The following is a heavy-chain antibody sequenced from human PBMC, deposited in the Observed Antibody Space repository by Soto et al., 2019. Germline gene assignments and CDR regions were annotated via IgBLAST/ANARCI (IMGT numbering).Heavy chain of an antibody. J-gene: IGHJ4*02. CDR2: ISGSGGST. D-gene: IGHD4-4*01. V-gene: IGHV3-23*01. CDR3: AKCGVLTTASEGGFPDY. Sequence: GGSLRLSCAASGFTFSSYAMSWVRQAPGKGLEWVSAISGSGGSTYYADSVKGRFTISRDNSKNTLYLQMNSLRAEDTAVYYCAKCGVLTTASEGGFPDYWGQGTLVTVSS. CDR1: GFTFSSYA.